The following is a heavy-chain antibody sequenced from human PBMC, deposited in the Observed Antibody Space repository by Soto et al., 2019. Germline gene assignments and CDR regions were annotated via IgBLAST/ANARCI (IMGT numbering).Heavy chain of an antibody. Sequence: GGSLRLSCAASGFTFSSYWMTWVRQAPGKGLEWVANIKQDGSEKYYVDSVKGRFTISRDNAKNSLYLQMNSLRAEDTAVYYCARDIAGRITVIVAVDSFDIWGQGTMVTVSS. CDR2: IKQDGSEK. V-gene: IGHV3-7*05. CDR1: GFTFSSYW. CDR3: ARDIAGRITVIVAVDSFDI. D-gene: IGHD3-22*01. J-gene: IGHJ3*02.